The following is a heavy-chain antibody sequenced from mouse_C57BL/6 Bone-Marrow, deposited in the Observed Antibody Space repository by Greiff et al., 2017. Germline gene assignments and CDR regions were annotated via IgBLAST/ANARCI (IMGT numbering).Heavy chain of an antibody. CDR2: ISPRDGST. CDR3: ARRDDYDPYYFDY. D-gene: IGHD2-4*01. J-gene: IGHJ2*01. CDR1: GYTFTSYD. Sequence: QVQLKQSGPELVKPGASVKLSCKASGYTFTSYDITWVKQRPGQGLEWIGWISPRDGSTKYNEKFKGKATLTVDTSSSTAYMELHILTSEDSAVYFCARRDDYDPYYFDYWGQGTTLTVSS. V-gene: IGHV1-85*01.